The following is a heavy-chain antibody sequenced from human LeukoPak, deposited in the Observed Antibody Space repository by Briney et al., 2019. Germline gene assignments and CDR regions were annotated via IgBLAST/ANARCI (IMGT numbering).Heavy chain of an antibody. CDR2: MWYDGSNK. CDR3: ARDADYGDYGLDY. CDR1: GFTFRSYG. Sequence: GGSLRLSCAAPGFTFRSYGMHWVRQAPGKGLEWVAVMWYDGSNKYHADSVKGRFTISRDNSKNTLYLQMNSLRAEDTAVYYCARDADYGDYGLDYWGQGTLVTVSS. D-gene: IGHD4-17*01. V-gene: IGHV3-33*01. J-gene: IGHJ4*02.